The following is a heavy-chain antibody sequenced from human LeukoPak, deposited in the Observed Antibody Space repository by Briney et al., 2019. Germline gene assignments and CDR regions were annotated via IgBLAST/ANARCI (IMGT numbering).Heavy chain of an antibody. V-gene: IGHV3-23*01. D-gene: IGHD2-21*02. CDR2: ISGSFIGT. CDR1: GFTFSTYA. Sequence: GGSLRLSCAASGFTFSTYAMSWVRQAPGKGLEWVSAISGSFIGTYYADSVKGRFTIPRDTSKNTLYLQMNSLRAEDTAVYYCAKDGVPYCGGDCTAQFFYYMDVWGKGTTVTVSS. CDR3: AKDGVPYCGGDCTAQFFYYMDV. J-gene: IGHJ6*03.